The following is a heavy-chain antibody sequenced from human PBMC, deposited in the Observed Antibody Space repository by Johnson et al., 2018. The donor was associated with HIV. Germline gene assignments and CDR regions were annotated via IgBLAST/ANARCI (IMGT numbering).Heavy chain of an antibody. CDR2: IRYDESDK. CDR3: AKDRTGFDAFDI. D-gene: IGHD1-1*01. V-gene: IGHV3-30*02. CDR1: GFAFSNYG. Sequence: VQLVESEGGVVQPGGSLRLSCAASGFAFSNYGLHWVRQSPGRGLEWVAFIRYDESDKYYADSVKGRFTISRDNSKNTLYLQMNSLRAEDTAVYYCAKDRTGFDAFDIWGQGTMVTVSS. J-gene: IGHJ3*02.